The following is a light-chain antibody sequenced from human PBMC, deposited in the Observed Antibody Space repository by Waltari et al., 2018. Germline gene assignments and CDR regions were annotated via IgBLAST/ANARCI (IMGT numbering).Light chain of an antibody. Sequence: DIVMTQSPATLSVSPGERATLPCRASQSVGSNLAWYQQKPGQALRLLIFAASRRATGIPARFSGSGSGTEFTLTIGSLQSEDFAVYYCQQRSTWPPSVTFGQGTKLEI. V-gene: IGKV3-15*01. J-gene: IGKJ2*01. CDR3: QQRSTWPPSVT. CDR1: QSVGSN. CDR2: AAS.